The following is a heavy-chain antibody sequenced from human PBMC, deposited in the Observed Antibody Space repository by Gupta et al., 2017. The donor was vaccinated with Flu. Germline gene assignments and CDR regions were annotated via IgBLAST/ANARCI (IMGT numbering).Heavy chain of an antibody. Sequence: QVQLKESGAGLVAPSKTLSLNRCVSGDYNHRGAYFWTWLRHLPGKGLEWIGYTHHSGSTRYNPSIKSRLGMSIDTSKRQFSLDLKYGTAADPAVYFCARSGDSSWTSAEYFQHRGQGTLVSVSS. CDR3: ARSGDSSWTSAEYFQH. J-gene: IGHJ1*01. CDR2: THHSGST. CDR1: GDYNHRGAYF. D-gene: IGHD6-13*01. V-gene: IGHV4-31*02.